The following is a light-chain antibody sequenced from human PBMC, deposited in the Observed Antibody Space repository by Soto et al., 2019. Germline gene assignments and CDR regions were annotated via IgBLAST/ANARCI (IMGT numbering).Light chain of an antibody. V-gene: IGLV2-8*01. J-gene: IGLJ1*01. CDR1: SNDVGGYNF. Sequence: QSALAQPPSASGSPGQSVTISCAGTSNDVGGYNFVSWYQQHPGKAPKLMIFEVSKRPSGVPDRFSGSKSGNTASLTVSGLQAEDEADYYCSSYAGNNIFYVFGTGTKLTGL. CDR2: EVS. CDR3: SSYAGNNIFYV.